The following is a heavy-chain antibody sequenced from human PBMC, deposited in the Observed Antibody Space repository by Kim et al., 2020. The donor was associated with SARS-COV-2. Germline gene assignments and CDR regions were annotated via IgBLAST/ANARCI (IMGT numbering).Heavy chain of an antibody. CDR3: ACYRYTSVNYYGMDV. Sequence: GGSLRLSCAASGFTVTTNYMSWVRQAPGRGLEWVSLLYGGDNTYYADSVKGRFTISRDKSRNTLFLQMDSLRAEDTAVYYCACYRYTSVNYYGMDVWGQG. J-gene: IGHJ6*02. CDR1: GFTVTTNY. D-gene: IGHD3-16*02. V-gene: IGHV3-66*01. CDR2: LYGGDNT.